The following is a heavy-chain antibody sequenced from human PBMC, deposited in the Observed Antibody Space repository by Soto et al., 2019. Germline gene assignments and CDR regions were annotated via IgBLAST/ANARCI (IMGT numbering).Heavy chain of an antibody. CDR3: AEDQSGDDHDAMDG. D-gene: IGHD5-12*01. CDR1: GFTFSTYG. CDR2: ISYDGTNR. V-gene: IGHV3-30*18. Sequence: QVQLVESGGGVVQPGRSLRLSCAASGFTFSTYGMHWVRQAPGKGLEWVAVISYDGTNRNHADSVQGRFTISRDNSKNTLHLEMSSLRAEDTAVYYCAEDQSGDDHDAMDGWGQGTAVTVSS. J-gene: IGHJ6*02.